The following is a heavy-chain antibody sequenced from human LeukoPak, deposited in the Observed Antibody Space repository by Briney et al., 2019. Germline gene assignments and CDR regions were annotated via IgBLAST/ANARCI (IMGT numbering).Heavy chain of an antibody. Sequence: GGSLRLSCAASGFTVSSYWMSWVRQAPGKGREWVANIKQEGREKYYVDSVKGRFTISADNAKHSLYLHMNSLRAEDTAVYYCARDKGGPYYDFWSGYYPEYFDYWGQGTLVTVSS. J-gene: IGHJ4*02. D-gene: IGHD3-3*01. CDR3: ARDKGGPYYDFWSGYYPEYFDY. CDR1: GFTVSSYW. V-gene: IGHV3-7*01. CDR2: IKQEGREK.